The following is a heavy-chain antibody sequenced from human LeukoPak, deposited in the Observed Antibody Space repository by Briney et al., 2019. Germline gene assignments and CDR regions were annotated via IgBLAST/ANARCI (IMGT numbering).Heavy chain of an antibody. CDR3: AKHMRATNTYSFFGLDV. CDR1: GFTFKDYG. Sequence: SGRSLRLSCAATGFTFKDYGMHWVRQPPGKGLEWVSSINWNGGGTDYADSVQGRFTISRDNAKNSLYLQLSSLRPEDTALYYCAKHMRATNTYSFFGLDVWGQGTTVTVSS. CDR2: INWNGGGT. D-gene: IGHD1-26*01. V-gene: IGHV3-9*01. J-gene: IGHJ6*02.